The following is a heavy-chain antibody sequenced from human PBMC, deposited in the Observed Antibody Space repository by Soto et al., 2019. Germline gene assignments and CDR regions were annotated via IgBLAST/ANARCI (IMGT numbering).Heavy chain of an antibody. Sequence: QVQLQESGPGLVKPSQTLSLTCTVSGGSITSDYSCWSWIRQPPGEGLVWIGHIFDSGTTYTNPSLSSQVAISLDTSKTHFSLTLISVTAADTAVDYCARGPSGNKVHSWGQGALVTVSS. CDR2: IFDSGTT. J-gene: IGHJ1*01. D-gene: IGHD1-1*01. CDR1: GGSITSDYSC. V-gene: IGHV4-30-4*01. CDR3: ARGPSGNKVHS.